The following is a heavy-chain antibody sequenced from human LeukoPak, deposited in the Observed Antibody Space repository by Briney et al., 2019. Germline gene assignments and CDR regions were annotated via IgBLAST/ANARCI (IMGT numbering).Heavy chain of an antibody. CDR2: INHSGST. Sequence: PSETLSLTCAVYGGSFSGYYWSWIRQPPGKGLEWIGEINHSGSTNYNPSLKSRVTISVDTSKNQFSLKLSSVTAADTAVYYCARDCIAVAGIPFDYWGQGTLVTVSS. J-gene: IGHJ4*02. CDR3: ARDCIAVAGIPFDY. V-gene: IGHV4-34*01. CDR1: GGSFSGYY. D-gene: IGHD6-19*01.